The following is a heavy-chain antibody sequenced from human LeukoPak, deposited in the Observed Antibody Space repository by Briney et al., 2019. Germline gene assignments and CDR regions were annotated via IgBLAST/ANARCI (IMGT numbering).Heavy chain of an antibody. Sequence: PGGSLRLSCAASGFTFSSYAMHWVSQAPGKGLEWVAVISYDGSNKYYADSVKGRFTISRDNSKNTLYLEMNSLRAEDTAVYYCAKVKGWDLTGNYLFDYWGQGTLVTVSS. V-gene: IGHV3-30*04. CDR1: GFTFSSYA. CDR2: ISYDGSNK. J-gene: IGHJ4*02. D-gene: IGHD3-9*01. CDR3: AKVKGWDLTGNYLFDY.